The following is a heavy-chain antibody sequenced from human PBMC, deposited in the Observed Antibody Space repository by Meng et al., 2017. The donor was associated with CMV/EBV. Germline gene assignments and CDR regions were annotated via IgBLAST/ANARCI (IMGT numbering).Heavy chain of an antibody. Sequence: GSLRLSCTVSGGSISSYYWSWIRQPPGKGLEWIGYIYYSGSTYYNPSLKSRVTISVDTSKNQFSLKLSSVTAADTAVYYCAREVGSRGWFDPWGQGTLVTVSS. CDR2: IYYSGST. J-gene: IGHJ5*02. CDR1: GGSISSYY. CDR3: AREVGSRGWFDP. V-gene: IGHV4-59*12. D-gene: IGHD6-13*01.